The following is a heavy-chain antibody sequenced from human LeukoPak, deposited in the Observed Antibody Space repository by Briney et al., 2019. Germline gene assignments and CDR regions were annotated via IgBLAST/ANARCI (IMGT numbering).Heavy chain of an antibody. V-gene: IGHV4-59*01. CDR2: VYYSGST. CDR3: ARDSRGYSYGYSWFDP. Sequence: PSETLSLTCTVSGGSINNYYWSWIRQPPGKGLEWIGYVYYSGSTNYNPSLKSRVTISVDTSKNQFSLKLSSVTAADTAVYYCARDSRGYSYGYSWFDPWGQGTLVTVSS. D-gene: IGHD5-18*01. J-gene: IGHJ5*02. CDR1: GGSINNYY.